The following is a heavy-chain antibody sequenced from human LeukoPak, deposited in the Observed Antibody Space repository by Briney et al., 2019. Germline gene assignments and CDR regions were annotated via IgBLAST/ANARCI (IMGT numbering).Heavy chain of an antibody. CDR1: GFTFSSYW. V-gene: IGHV3-7*01. CDR3: ARDPYDSSGYGAFDI. Sequence: GGSLRLSCTASGFTFSSYWVSWVRQAPGKGLEWVANIKEDGSEKYYVDSVKGRFTISRDNAKNSLNLQMNSLRVEDTAVYYCARDPYDSSGYGAFDIWGQGTLVTVSS. CDR2: IKEDGSEK. D-gene: IGHD3-22*01. J-gene: IGHJ3*02.